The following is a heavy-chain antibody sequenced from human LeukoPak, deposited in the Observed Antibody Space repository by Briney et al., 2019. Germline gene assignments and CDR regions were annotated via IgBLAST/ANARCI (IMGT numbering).Heavy chain of an antibody. CDR3: ARGVVAVAGTWYFDY. Sequence: PGGSLRLSCAASGFTFSSYWISWVRQAPGKGLEWVANIKQDGSEKYYVDSVKGRFTISRDNAKNSLYLQMNSLRAEDKAVYYCARGVVAVAGTWYFDYWGQGTLVTVSS. CDR1: GFTFSSYW. CDR2: IKQDGSEK. J-gene: IGHJ4*02. V-gene: IGHV3-7*01. D-gene: IGHD6-19*01.